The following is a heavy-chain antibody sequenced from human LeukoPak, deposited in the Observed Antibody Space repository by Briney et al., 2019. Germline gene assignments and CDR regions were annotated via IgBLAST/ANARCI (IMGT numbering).Heavy chain of an antibody. CDR3: ARANNWNYALGY. V-gene: IGHV1-18*04. J-gene: IGHJ4*02. CDR1: GYTFTGYY. CDR2: ISTGNGNT. Sequence: ASVKVSCKASGYTFTGYYMHWVRQAPGQGLEWMGWISTGNGNTNYGQKFQGRVTMTTDTSTGTAYMELRSLRSGDTAMYYCARANNWNYALGYWGQGTLVTVSS. D-gene: IGHD1-7*01.